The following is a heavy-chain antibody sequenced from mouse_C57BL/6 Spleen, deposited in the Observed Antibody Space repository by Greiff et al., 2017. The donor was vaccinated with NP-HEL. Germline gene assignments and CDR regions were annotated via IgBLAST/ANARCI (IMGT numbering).Heavy chain of an antibody. CDR3: ARYELGRDYFYY. Sequence: EVKLMESGGGLVQPGGSLSLSCAASGFTFTDYYMSWVRQPPGKALEWVGFIRNKANGYTTEYSASVTGRFTISRDNSQSILYLQMNALRAEDSASYYCARYELGRDYFYYWGQGTTLTVSS. CDR2: IRNKANGYTT. CDR1: GFTFTDYY. D-gene: IGHD4-1*01. V-gene: IGHV7-3*01. J-gene: IGHJ2*01.